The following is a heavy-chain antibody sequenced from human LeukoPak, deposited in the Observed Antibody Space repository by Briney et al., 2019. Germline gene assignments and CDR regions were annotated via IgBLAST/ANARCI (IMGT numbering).Heavy chain of an antibody. Sequence: PGRSLRLSCAASGFTFSSYAMHWVRQAPGKGLEWVAVISYDGSNKYYADSVKGRFTISRDNSKNTLYLQMNSLRAEDTAVYYCARDLVATRLPIVLMVYALGYWGQGTLVTVSS. CDR1: GFTFSSYA. CDR3: ARDLVATRLPIVLMVYALGY. CDR2: ISYDGSNK. V-gene: IGHV3-30-3*01. D-gene: IGHD2-8*01. J-gene: IGHJ4*02.